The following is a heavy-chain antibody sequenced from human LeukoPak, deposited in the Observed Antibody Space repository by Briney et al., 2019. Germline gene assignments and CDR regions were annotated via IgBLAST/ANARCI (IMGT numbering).Heavy chain of an antibody. D-gene: IGHD5-12*01. V-gene: IGHV4-59*08. J-gene: IGHJ6*02. CDR2: IYYSGST. CDR3: AGEVASGPLDGMDV. CDR1: GGSISSYY. Sequence: SETLSLTCTVSGGSISSYYWSWIRQPPGKGLEWIGYIYYSGSTNYNPSLKSRVTISVDTSKNQFSLKLSSVTAADTAVYYCAGEVASGPLDGMDVWGQGTTVTVSS.